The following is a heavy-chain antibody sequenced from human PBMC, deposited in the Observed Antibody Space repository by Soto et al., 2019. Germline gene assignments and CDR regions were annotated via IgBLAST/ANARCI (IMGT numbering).Heavy chain of an antibody. CDR2: IYHSGST. CDR1: GGSISSSSYF. CDR3: ARHPSDFWFDP. V-gene: IGHV4-39*01. J-gene: IGHJ5*02. Sequence: SETQSLTYTVSGGSISSSSYFWGWIRQPPGKGLEWIGSIYHSGSTYYNPSLKSRVTVSVDTSKNQFSLKLSSVTAADTAVYYCARHPSDFWFDPWGQGTLVTVSS. D-gene: IGHD2-21*02.